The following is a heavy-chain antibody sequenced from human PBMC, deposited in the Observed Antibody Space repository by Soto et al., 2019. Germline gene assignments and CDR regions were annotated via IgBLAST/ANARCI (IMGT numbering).Heavy chain of an antibody. V-gene: IGHV4-4*02. J-gene: IGHJ4*02. Sequence: SETLSLTCAVSSGSISSSNWWSWVRQPPGKGLEWIGEIYHSGSTNYNPSLKSRVTISVDKSKNQFSLKLSSVTAADTAVYYCARDRGTSNGWSNEFDYWGQGTLVTVSS. D-gene: IGHD6-19*01. CDR1: SGSISSSNW. CDR2: IYHSGST. CDR3: ARDRGTSNGWSNEFDY.